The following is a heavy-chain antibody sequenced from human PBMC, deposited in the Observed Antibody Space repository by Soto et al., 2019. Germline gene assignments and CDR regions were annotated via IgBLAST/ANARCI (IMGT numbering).Heavy chain of an antibody. D-gene: IGHD3-3*01. J-gene: IGHJ6*02. CDR3: ARRSVLRFLEWSDYCMVV. V-gene: IGHV4-39*01. Sequence: SETLSLTCTVSGGSISSSSYYWGWIRQPPGKGLEWIGSIYYSGSTYYNPSLKSRVTISVDTSKNQFSLKLSSVTAADTAVYYCARRSVLRFLEWSDYCMVVWDQGTMLTVSS. CDR2: IYYSGST. CDR1: GGSISSSSYY.